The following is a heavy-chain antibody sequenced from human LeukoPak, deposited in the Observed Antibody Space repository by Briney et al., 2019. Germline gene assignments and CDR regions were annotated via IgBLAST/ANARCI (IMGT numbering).Heavy chain of an antibody. CDR3: ARDRANWDPSDY. J-gene: IGHJ4*02. Sequence: PGGSLRLSCAASGFTFRTYTMNWVRQAPGKGLEWVSSISGGSRYIFYADSVKGRFTISRDNDKNSLFLQMNSLRAEDTAVYFCARDRANWDPSDYWGQGTLVIVSS. CDR1: GFTFRTYT. CDR2: ISGGSRYI. D-gene: IGHD7-27*01. V-gene: IGHV3-21*06.